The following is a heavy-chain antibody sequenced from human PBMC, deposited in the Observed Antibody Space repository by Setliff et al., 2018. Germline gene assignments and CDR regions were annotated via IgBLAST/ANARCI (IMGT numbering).Heavy chain of an antibody. D-gene: IGHD2-8*01. CDR2: IYYSGST. CDR3: AREDGPNYYYYYMDV. J-gene: IGHJ6*03. V-gene: IGHV4-4*08. Sequence: SETLSLTCTVSGGSISSYYWSWIRQPPGKGLEWIGYIYYSGSTNYNPSLKSRVTISVDTSKNQFSLNLSSLTAADTAVYYCAREDGPNYYYYYMDVWGKGTTVTVS. CDR1: GGSISSYY.